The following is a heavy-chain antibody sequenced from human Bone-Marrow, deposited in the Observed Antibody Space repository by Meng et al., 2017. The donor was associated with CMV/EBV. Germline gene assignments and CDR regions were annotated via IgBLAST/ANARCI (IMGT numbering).Heavy chain of an antibody. CDR1: GGSISSSSYY. V-gene: IGHV4-39*07. D-gene: IGHD2-2*02. CDR2: IYYSGST. CDR3: ARDRCSSTSCYRWYYYGMDV. J-gene: IGHJ6*01. Sequence: SETLSLTCTVSGGSISSSSYYWGWIRQPPGKGLEWIGSIYYSGSTYYNPSLKSRVTISVDTSKNQFSLKLSSVTAADTAVYYCARDRCSSTSCYRWYYYGMDVWGQGTTVTGYS.